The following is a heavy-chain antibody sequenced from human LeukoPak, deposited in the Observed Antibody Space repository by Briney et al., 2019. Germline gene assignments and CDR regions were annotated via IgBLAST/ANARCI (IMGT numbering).Heavy chain of an antibody. Sequence: SQTLSLTCAISGDSVSSNMVAWNWIRQSPSRGLEWLGRTYYRSKWYNNYAVSVKSRITINPDTSKNQFSLQLNSVTPEDTAVYYCTRETINYFDYWGQGTVVTVSS. D-gene: IGHD4/OR15-4a*01. J-gene: IGHJ4*02. CDR1: GDSVSSNMVA. CDR3: TRETINYFDY. CDR2: TYYRSKWYN. V-gene: IGHV6-1*01.